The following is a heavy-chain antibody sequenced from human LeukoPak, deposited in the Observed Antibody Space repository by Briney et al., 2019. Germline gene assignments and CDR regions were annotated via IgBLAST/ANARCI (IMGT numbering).Heavy chain of an antibody. V-gene: IGHV3-23*01. Sequence: PGGSLRLSRAASGFTFSSYAMSWVRQAPGKGLEWVSAISGSGGSTYYADSVKGRFTISRDNSKNTLYLQMNSLRGEDTAVYYCATYSTRNAREFQSWGQGTLVTVSS. J-gene: IGHJ1*01. CDR3: ATYSTRNAREFQS. D-gene: IGHD4-11*01. CDR2: ISGSGGST. CDR1: GFTFSSYA.